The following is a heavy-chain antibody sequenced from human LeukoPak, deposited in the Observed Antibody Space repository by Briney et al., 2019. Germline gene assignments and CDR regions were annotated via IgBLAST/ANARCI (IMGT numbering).Heavy chain of an antibody. CDR3: AREPTTQAFDI. V-gene: IGHV3-53*01. Sequence: PGGSLRLSCAVSGFTVSSNYVSWVRQAPGKGLEWVSVIYSDGRTYYADSVKGRFTISRDNSKNTLYLQMNSLRAEDTAVYYCAREPTTQAFDIWGQGTMVTVSS. D-gene: IGHD1-14*01. CDR2: IYSDGRT. CDR1: GFTVSSNY. J-gene: IGHJ3*02.